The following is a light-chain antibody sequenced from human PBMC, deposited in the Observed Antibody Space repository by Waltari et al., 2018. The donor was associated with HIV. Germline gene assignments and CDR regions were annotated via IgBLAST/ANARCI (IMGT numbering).Light chain of an antibody. Sequence: QSVLTQPPSASGTPGQRVTISCSGSSSNIGSNYVYWYQQLPGTAPKLLIYRNKRRPSGVPDRLSGSKSGTSASLAISGLRSEDEADYYCAAWDDSLSGLVFGGGTKLTVL. CDR2: RNK. CDR3: AAWDDSLSGLV. V-gene: IGLV1-47*01. J-gene: IGLJ3*02. CDR1: SSNIGSNY.